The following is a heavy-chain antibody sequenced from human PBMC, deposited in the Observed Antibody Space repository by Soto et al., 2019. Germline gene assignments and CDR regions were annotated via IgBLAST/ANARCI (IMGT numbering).Heavy chain of an antibody. Sequence: SGPTLVNPTQTLTLTCTFSGFSLSTSGVGVGWIRQPPGEALEWLALIYWDDDKRYSPSLKSRLTITKDTSKNQVVLTMTNMDPVDTATYYCARFIAAAGRRGKNWFDPWGQGTLVTVSS. CDR1: GFSLSTSGVG. CDR2: IYWDDDK. V-gene: IGHV2-5*02. CDR3: ARFIAAAGRRGKNWFDP. D-gene: IGHD6-13*01. J-gene: IGHJ5*02.